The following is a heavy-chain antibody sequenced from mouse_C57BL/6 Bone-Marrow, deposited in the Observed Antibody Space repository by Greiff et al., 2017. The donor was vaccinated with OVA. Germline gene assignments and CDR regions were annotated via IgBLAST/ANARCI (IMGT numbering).Heavy chain of an antibody. CDR3: ARALYGTPFAY. Sequence: QVQLQQPGAELVRPGSSVKLSCKASGYTFTSYWMHWVKQRPIQGLEWIGNIDPSDSETLYNQKFKDKATLTVDKFSSTAYMQLSSLTSVDSAVYYCARALYGTPFAYWGQGTLVTVSA. CDR1: GYTFTSYW. CDR2: IDPSDSET. V-gene: IGHV1-52*01. D-gene: IGHD2-1*01. J-gene: IGHJ3*01.